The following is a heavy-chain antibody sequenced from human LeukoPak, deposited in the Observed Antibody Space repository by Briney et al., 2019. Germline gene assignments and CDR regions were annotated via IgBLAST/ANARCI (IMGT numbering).Heavy chain of an antibody. D-gene: IGHD3-22*01. J-gene: IGHJ3*01. CDR1: GFTFDDYG. CDR2: INWYGRNV. CDR3: ATVRNQYYYDSSHHRDASA. Sequence: GGSLRLSCATSGFTFDDYGMHWVRQAPAKGLAWVAKINWYGRNVDYADSVKGRFTISREKAMNSLHLQMNSLRAEDTAVYYCATVRNQYYYDSSHHRDASARGQGTMVIVSS. V-gene: IGHV3-20*04.